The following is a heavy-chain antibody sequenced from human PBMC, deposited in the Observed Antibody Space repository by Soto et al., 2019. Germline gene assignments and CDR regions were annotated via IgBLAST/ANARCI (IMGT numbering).Heavy chain of an antibody. J-gene: IGHJ5*02. D-gene: IGHD3-3*01. Sequence: QVQLVQSGAEVKKPGSSVKVSCKASGGTFSRYVISWLRQAPGQGLEWMGGIIPLFGTANYAQKFQGRVTITADESTSTAYMELTSLRSEDTAVYYCARNHLRLLEWIGQNWFDPWGQGTLVTVSS. V-gene: IGHV1-69*12. CDR3: ARNHLRLLEWIGQNWFDP. CDR2: IIPLFGTA. CDR1: GGTFSRYV.